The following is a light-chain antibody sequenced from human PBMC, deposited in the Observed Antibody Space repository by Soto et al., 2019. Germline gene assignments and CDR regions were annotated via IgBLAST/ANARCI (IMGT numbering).Light chain of an antibody. J-gene: IGKJ4*01. CDR2: GAY. Sequence: EIVITQSPATLSVSPGERATLSCRASQSVGSKLAWYQQKPGQPPRLLIYGAYTRATGVPARFSGSGSGTEFTLTINSLQSEDFAVYYCQQYNSWPPLTFGGGTKVDIK. V-gene: IGKV3-15*01. CDR3: QQYNSWPPLT. CDR1: QSVGSK.